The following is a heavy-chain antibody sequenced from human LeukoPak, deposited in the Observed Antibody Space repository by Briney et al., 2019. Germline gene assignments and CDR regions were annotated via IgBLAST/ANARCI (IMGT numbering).Heavy chain of an antibody. D-gene: IGHD3-22*01. CDR2: IRYDGSNK. Sequence: GSLRLSCAASGFTFSSYGMHWVRQAPGKGLEWVAFIRYDGSNKYYADSVKGRFTISRDNSKNTLYLQMNSLRAEDTAVYYCAKESYDSSGSDYWGQGTLVTVSS. CDR1: GFTFSSYG. CDR3: AKESYDSSGSDY. J-gene: IGHJ4*02. V-gene: IGHV3-30*02.